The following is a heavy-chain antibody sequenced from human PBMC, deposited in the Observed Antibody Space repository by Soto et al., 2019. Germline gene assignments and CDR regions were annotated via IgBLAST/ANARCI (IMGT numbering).Heavy chain of an antibody. J-gene: IGHJ4*02. CDR3: ARDRVGYYYDSSGAQDPDY. V-gene: IGHV3-21*01. D-gene: IGHD3-22*01. CDR2: ISSSSSYI. Sequence: EVQLVESGGGLVKPGVTLRRSCAASGFTFSSYSMNWVRQAPGKGLEWVSSISSSSSYIYYADSVKGRFTISRDNAKNSLYLQMNSLSAEATAVYYCARDRVGYYYDSSGAQDPDYCGQGTLVTVSS. CDR1: GFTFSSYS.